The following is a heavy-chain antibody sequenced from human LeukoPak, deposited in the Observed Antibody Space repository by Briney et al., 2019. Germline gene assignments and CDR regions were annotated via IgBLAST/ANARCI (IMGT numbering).Heavy chain of an antibody. CDR3: ARGSGWSGFDY. V-gene: IGHV4-61*01. J-gene: IGHJ4*02. D-gene: IGHD6-19*01. CDR1: GSSITSGYY. Sequence: PSETLSLTCAVSGSSITSGYYWSWIRQPPGKGLEWIGYIYYSGSTNYNPSLKSRVTISVDTSKNQFSLKLSSVTAADTAVYYCARGSGWSGFDYWGQGTLVTVSS. CDR2: IYYSGST.